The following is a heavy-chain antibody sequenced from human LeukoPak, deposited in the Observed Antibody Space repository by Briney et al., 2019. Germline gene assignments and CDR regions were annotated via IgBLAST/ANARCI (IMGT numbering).Heavy chain of an antibody. CDR2: IIPIFGTA. Sequence: SVKVSCKASGGTFSSYAISWVRQAPGQGLEWMGGIIPIFGTANYAQKFQGRVTITADESTSTAYMELSSLRSEDTAVYYCAREALDPANAFDIWGQGTMVTVSS. J-gene: IGHJ3*02. D-gene: IGHD2-2*03. CDR3: AREALDPANAFDI. V-gene: IGHV1-69*13. CDR1: GGTFSSYA.